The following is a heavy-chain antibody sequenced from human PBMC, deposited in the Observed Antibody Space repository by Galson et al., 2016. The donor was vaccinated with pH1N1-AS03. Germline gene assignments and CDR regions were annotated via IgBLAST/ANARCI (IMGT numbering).Heavy chain of an antibody. D-gene: IGHD3-22*01. CDR1: GLEFSYFW. J-gene: IGHJ4*02. V-gene: IGHV3-7*03. Sequence: SLRLSCAASGLEFSYFWMTWVRQAPGKGPEWVANIKQDGSETHYVDSVKGRFTISRDSSENTLYLDMNNLRAEDTAIYYCARDDNNSGYFIDHWGQGTLVSVTS. CDR3: ARDDNNSGYFIDH. CDR2: IKQDGSET.